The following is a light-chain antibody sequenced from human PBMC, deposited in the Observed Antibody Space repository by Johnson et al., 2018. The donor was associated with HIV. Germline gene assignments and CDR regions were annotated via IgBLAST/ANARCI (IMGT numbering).Light chain of an antibody. V-gene: IGLV1-51*01. Sequence: QSVLTQPPSVSAAPGQKVTISCSGSSSHIGNNYVSWYQQLPGTASKLLIYANNKRPSGIPDRFSASTSGTSATQATTAPPPGDLADYSSVTWDISLSTGFCGTGSKVPVL. J-gene: IGLJ1*01. CDR3: VTWDISLSTGF. CDR2: ANN. CDR1: SSHIGNNY.